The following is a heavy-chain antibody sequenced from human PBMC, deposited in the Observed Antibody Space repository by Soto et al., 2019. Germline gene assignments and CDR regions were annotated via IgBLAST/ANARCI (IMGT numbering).Heavy chain of an antibody. CDR3: AKGPRAPPPHDYGMDV. Sequence: EVQLLESGGGLVQPGGSLRLSCAASGFTFSSYVMNWVRQPPGKGLEWVSGISGSGGSTYYADSVKGRFTISRDNSKNTLYLQMTSLRAADTAVYYCAKGPRAPPPHDYGMDVWGQGTTVTVSS. V-gene: IGHV3-23*01. CDR1: GFTFSSYV. J-gene: IGHJ6*02. CDR2: ISGSGGST.